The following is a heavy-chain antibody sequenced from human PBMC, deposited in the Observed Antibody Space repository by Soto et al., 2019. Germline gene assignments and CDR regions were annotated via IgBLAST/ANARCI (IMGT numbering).Heavy chain of an antibody. V-gene: IGHV4-31*03. D-gene: IGHD2-21*01. CDR2: IYYSGST. CDR3: ARVACGGHVPGAHFDY. J-gene: IGHJ4*02. Sequence: SETLSLTCTVSGDSISSGGYYWSWIRQHPGKGLEWIGYIYYSGSTYYNPSLESRVTISVDTSKNQFSLKLSSVTAADTAVYYCARVACGGHVPGAHFDYWGQGTLVTVSS. CDR1: GDSISSGGYY.